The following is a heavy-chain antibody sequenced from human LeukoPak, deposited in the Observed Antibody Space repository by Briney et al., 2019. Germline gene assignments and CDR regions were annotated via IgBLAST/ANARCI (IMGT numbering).Heavy chain of an antibody. Sequence: PSETLFLTCAVYGGSFSGYYWSWIRQPPGKGLEWIGEINHSGSTNYNPSLKSRDTISVDTSKNQFSLKLSSVTAADTAVYYCARGPFIVGATLDYWGQGTLVTVSS. J-gene: IGHJ4*02. V-gene: IGHV4-34*01. CDR1: GGSFSGYY. D-gene: IGHD1-26*01. CDR3: ARGPFIVGATLDY. CDR2: INHSGST.